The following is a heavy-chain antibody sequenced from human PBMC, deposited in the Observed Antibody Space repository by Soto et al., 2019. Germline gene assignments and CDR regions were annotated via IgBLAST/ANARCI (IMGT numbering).Heavy chain of an antibody. CDR1: GYPFTSYY. CDR2: INPSGGST. Sequence: ASVKVSCKASGYPFTSYYMHWVRQAPGQGLEWMGIINPSGGSTSYAQKFQGRVTMTRDTSTSTVYMELSSLRSEDTAVYYCARDKQWLVPQYYFDYWGQGTLVTVSS. CDR3: ARDKQWLVPQYYFDY. V-gene: IGHV1-46*01. J-gene: IGHJ4*02. D-gene: IGHD6-19*01.